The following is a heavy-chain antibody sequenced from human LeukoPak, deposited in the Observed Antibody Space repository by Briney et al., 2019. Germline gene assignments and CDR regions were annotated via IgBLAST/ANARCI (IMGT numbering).Heavy chain of an antibody. CDR3: ASASPCGGNTH. J-gene: IGHJ4*02. CDR1: GGSISSGSYY. Sequence: SQTLSLTCTVSGGSISSGSYYWSWIRQPAGKGLEWIGRIYTSGSTNYNPSLKSRVTISVDTSKNQFSLKLSSVTAADTAVYYCASASPCGGNTHWGQGTLVTVSS. D-gene: IGHD4-23*01. V-gene: IGHV4-61*02. CDR2: IYTSGST.